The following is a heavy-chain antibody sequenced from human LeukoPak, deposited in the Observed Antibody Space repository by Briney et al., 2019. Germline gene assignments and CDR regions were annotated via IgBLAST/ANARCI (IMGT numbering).Heavy chain of an antibody. Sequence: PSETLSLTCAVYGGSFSGYYWSWIRQPPGKGLEWIGEINHSGSTNYNPSLKSRVTISVDTSKNQFSLKLSSVTAADTAVYYCARGKYDILTGYNYYFDYRGQGTLVTVSS. V-gene: IGHV4-34*01. CDR3: ARGKYDILTGYNYYFDY. CDR1: GGSFSGYY. D-gene: IGHD3-9*01. CDR2: INHSGST. J-gene: IGHJ4*02.